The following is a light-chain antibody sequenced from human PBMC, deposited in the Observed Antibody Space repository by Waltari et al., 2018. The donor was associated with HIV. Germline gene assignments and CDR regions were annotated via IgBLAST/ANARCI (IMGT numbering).Light chain of an antibody. Sequence: QSVLTQPPSVSGAPGQRVTISCTGSSSNIGAGYDVHWFQQLPGTAPKLLIYGNTNRPSWVPDRFSVSKSGTSASRAITGLQAEDEGDYYCQSYDSGLSAYVFGTGTKVTVL. CDR3: QSYDSGLSAYV. J-gene: IGLJ1*01. V-gene: IGLV1-40*01. CDR2: GNT. CDR1: SSNIGAGYD.